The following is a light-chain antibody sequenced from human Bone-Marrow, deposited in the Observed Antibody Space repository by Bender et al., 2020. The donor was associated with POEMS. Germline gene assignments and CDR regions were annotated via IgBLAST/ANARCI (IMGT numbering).Light chain of an antibody. CDR1: TSNIGAYD. Sequence: QSVLTQPPSVSGAPGQRVTISCTGTTSNIGAYDVHWYQQLPGAAPKLLIYGNTKRPSGVPDRFSVSKSGASVALAITGLQADDEADYYCQSYDKSLSGWVFGGGTKLTVL. J-gene: IGLJ3*02. CDR2: GNT. V-gene: IGLV1-40*01. CDR3: QSYDKSLSGWV.